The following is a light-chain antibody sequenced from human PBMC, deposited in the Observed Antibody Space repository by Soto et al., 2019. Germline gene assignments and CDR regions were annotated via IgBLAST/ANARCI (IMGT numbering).Light chain of an antibody. CDR3: NSYTSGTTLV. Sequence: QSALTQPASVSGSPGQSITISCTGTSSDVGGYNYVSWYQQHPGKVPKLMIYDVSNRPSGVSNRFSGSKSGNKASLTISGLQAEDEADYYCNSYTSGTTLVFGTGTKVTVL. CDR1: SSDVGGYNY. J-gene: IGLJ1*01. V-gene: IGLV2-14*03. CDR2: DVS.